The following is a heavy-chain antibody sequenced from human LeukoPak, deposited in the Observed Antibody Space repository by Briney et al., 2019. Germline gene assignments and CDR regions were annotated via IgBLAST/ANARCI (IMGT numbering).Heavy chain of an antibody. V-gene: IGHV3-23*01. Sequence: QRGESLKISCAASGFTFSSYAMSWVRQAPGKGLEWVSAISGSGGSTYYADSVKGRFTISRDNSKNTLYLQMNSLRAEDTAVYYCAKDPVAPRGYWGQGTLVTVSS. J-gene: IGHJ4*02. CDR3: AKDPVAPRGY. D-gene: IGHD2-15*01. CDR2: ISGSGGST. CDR1: GFTFSSYA.